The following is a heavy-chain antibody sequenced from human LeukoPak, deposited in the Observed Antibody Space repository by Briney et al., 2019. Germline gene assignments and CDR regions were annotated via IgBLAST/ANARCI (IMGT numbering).Heavy chain of an antibody. CDR1: GFTFDDYA. J-gene: IGHJ4*02. D-gene: IGHD2-2*01. CDR3: AKGYCSSTSCYLYFDY. CDR2: ISWNSGSI. Sequence: GGSLRLSCAASGFTFDDYAMHWVRQAPGKGLEWVSGISWNSGSIGYADSVKGRFTISRDNAKNSLYLQMNSLRAEDTALYYCAKGYCSSTSCYLYFDYWGQGTLATVSS. V-gene: IGHV3-9*01.